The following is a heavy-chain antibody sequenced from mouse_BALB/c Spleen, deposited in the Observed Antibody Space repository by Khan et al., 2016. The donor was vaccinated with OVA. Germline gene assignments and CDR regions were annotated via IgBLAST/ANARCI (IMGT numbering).Heavy chain of an antibody. CDR2: INPRDGGT. Sequence: QVQLQQSGAELVKPGASVKLSCKASGYTFTSYYMYWVQQRPGQGLEWIGGINPRDGGTNFNEQFKSKATLTVAKSSSTAYMKLSSLTSEDSEVYYSTRSGGDAFTYWGPGNLVTVSA. J-gene: IGHJ3*01. CDR3: TRSGGDAFTY. CDR1: GYTFTSYY. V-gene: IGHV1S81*02. D-gene: IGHD3-1*01.